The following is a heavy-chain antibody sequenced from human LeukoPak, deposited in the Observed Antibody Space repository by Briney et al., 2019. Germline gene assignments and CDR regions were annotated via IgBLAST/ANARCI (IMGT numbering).Heavy chain of an antibody. CDR1: GFTFSTYS. D-gene: IGHD2-21*02. J-gene: IGHJ4*02. CDR3: TTSLAGAVTAVYPFDN. Sequence: GGSLRLSCAASGFTFSTYSMNWVRQAPGKGLEWVGRIKSKTDGGTTDYAAPVKGRITISRDDSTNTLHLQMNSLKTEDTAVYYCTTSLAGAVTAVYPFDNWGQGTLVTVSS. CDR2: IKSKTDGGTT. V-gene: IGHV3-15*01.